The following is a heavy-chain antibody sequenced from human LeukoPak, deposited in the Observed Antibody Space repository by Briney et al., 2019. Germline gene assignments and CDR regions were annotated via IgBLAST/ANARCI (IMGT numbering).Heavy chain of an antibody. CDR3: ARDLREQQLVFGAFDI. CDR1: GYTFTSYG. V-gene: IGHV1-18*01. D-gene: IGHD6-13*01. J-gene: IGHJ3*02. CDR2: ISAYNGST. Sequence: GASVKVSCKASGYTFTSYGISWVRQAPGQGLEWMGWISAYNGSTNYAQKLQGRVTITADESTSTAYMELSSLRSEDTAVYYCARDLREQQLVFGAFDIWGQGTMVTVSS.